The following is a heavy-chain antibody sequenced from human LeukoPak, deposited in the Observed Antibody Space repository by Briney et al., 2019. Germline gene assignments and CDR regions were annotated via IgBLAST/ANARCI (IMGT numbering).Heavy chain of an antibody. Sequence: GGSLRLSCAASGFTFSSYWMSWVRQAPGKGLEWVANIKQDGSEKYYVDSVKGRFTISRDNAKNSLYRQMNSLRAEDTAVYYCARDRQQWLALYYFDYWGQGTLVTVSS. CDR3: ARDRQQWLALYYFDY. D-gene: IGHD6-19*01. CDR2: IKQDGSEK. CDR1: GFTFSSYW. V-gene: IGHV3-7*01. J-gene: IGHJ4*02.